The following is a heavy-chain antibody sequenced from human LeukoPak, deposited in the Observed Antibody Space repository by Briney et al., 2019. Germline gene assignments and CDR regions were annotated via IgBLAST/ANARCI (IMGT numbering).Heavy chain of an antibody. V-gene: IGHV3-53*05. J-gene: IGHJ4*02. CDR2: IYSGGGT. CDR3: AREPLPYGSGSYYLDFDY. Sequence: PGGSLRLSCAASGFTVSSNYMSWVRQAPGKGLEWVSVIYSGGGTYYADSVKGRFTISRDSSKNTLYLQMNSLRAEDTAVYYCAREPLPYGSGSYYLDFDYWGQGTLVTVSS. D-gene: IGHD3-10*01. CDR1: GFTVSSNY.